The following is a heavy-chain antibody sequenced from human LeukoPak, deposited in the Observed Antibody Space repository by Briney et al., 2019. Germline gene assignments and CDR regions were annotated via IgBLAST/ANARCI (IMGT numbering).Heavy chain of an antibody. J-gene: IGHJ6*02. Sequence: PGGSLRLSCAASGFTFSSYAMHWVRQAPGKGLEWVAVISYDGSNKYYADSVKGRFTISRDNSKNARYLQMNSLRAEDTAVYYCARAAPYDFWSGYYTRYYYYYGMDVWGQGTTVTVSS. D-gene: IGHD3-3*01. CDR3: ARAAPYDFWSGYYTRYYYYYGMDV. CDR2: ISYDGSNK. CDR1: GFTFSSYA. V-gene: IGHV3-30-3*01.